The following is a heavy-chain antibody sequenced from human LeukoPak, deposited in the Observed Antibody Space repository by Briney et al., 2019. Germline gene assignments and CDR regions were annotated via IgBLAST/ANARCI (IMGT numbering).Heavy chain of an antibody. Sequence: SETLSLTCTVSGGSISSSSYYWGWIRQPPGKGLEWIGSIYYSGSTYYNPSLKSRVTISVDTSKNQFSLKLTSVTAADTAVYYCARTTEGGYAYGYFYYYYMDVWGKGTTVTISS. D-gene: IGHD5-18*01. CDR1: GGSISSSSYY. CDR3: ARTTEGGYAYGYFYYYYMDV. CDR2: IYYSGST. J-gene: IGHJ6*03. V-gene: IGHV4-39*07.